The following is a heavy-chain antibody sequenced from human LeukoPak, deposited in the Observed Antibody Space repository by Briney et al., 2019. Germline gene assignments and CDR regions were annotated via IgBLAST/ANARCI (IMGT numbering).Heavy chain of an antibody. Sequence: GGSLRLSCAASGFTSSSSAMSWVRQAPGKGLEWVSSVSGSGAGTYYADSVKGRFTISRDNSKNTLYLQMNSLGAEDTAAYFCAKILGAAGLDYWGQGTLVTVSS. D-gene: IGHD6-13*01. CDR1: GFTSSSSA. CDR2: VSGSGAGT. J-gene: IGHJ4*02. CDR3: AKILGAAGLDY. V-gene: IGHV3-23*01.